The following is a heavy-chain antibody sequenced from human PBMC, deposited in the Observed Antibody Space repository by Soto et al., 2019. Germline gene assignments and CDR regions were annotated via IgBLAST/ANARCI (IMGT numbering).Heavy chain of an antibody. Sequence: QVQLVESGGGVVQPGRSLRLSCAASGFTFSSYAMHWVRQAPGKGLEWVTIISYDGSNKYFADSVKGRFTISRDNSKNTLYLKINSVGGGDRVVFYGAKREYSFGEVYSFTSGGQGPLAPV. CDR2: ISYDGSNK. J-gene: IGHJ4*02. V-gene: IGHV3-30*18. CDR3: AKREYSFGEVYSFTS. CDR1: GFTFSSYA. D-gene: IGHD5-18*01.